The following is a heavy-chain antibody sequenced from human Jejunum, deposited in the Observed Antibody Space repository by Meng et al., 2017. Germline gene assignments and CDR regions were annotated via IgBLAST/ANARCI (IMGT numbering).Heavy chain of an antibody. CDR1: WDSVSSNSAA. Sequence: QVQLQQSGPGLVKPPQTLSLTRAISWDSVSSNSAAWNWIRQSPSRGLEWLGRTYYRSKYYNDYALSVKSRITINPDTSKNQFSLQLNSVTPEDTAIYYCARDWGDVRGGFDFWGQGTLVTVSS. V-gene: IGHV6-1*01. D-gene: IGHD3-10*02. CDR2: TYYRSKYYN. CDR3: ARDWGDVRGGFDF. J-gene: IGHJ4*02.